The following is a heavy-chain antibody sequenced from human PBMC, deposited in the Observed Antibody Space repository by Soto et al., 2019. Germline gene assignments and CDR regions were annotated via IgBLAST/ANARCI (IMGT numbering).Heavy chain of an antibody. Sequence: GGSLRLSCAASGFTFSSYSMDWVRQAPGKGLEWVSSISSSSSYIYYADSVKGRFTISRDNAKNSLYLQMNSLRAEDTAVYYCARDPRYCSSTSCYSVYYYYGMDVWGQGTTVTVSS. D-gene: IGHD2-2*01. J-gene: IGHJ6*02. CDR2: ISSSSSYI. V-gene: IGHV3-21*01. CDR3: ARDPRYCSSTSCYSVYYYYGMDV. CDR1: GFTFSSYS.